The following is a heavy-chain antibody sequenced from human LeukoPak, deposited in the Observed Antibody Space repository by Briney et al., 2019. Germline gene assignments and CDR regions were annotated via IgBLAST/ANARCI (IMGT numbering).Heavy chain of an antibody. J-gene: IGHJ5*02. V-gene: IGHV1-69*13. CDR1: GGTFSSYA. CDR3: ARDLRRGYYYDSSGYYGYWFDP. Sequence: GASVKVSCKASGGTFSSYAISWVRQAPGQGLEWMGGIIPIFGTANYAQKFQGRVTITADESTSTAYMELSSLGSEDTAVYYCARDLRRGYYYDSSGYYGYWFDPWGQGTLVTVSS. D-gene: IGHD3-22*01. CDR2: IIPIFGTA.